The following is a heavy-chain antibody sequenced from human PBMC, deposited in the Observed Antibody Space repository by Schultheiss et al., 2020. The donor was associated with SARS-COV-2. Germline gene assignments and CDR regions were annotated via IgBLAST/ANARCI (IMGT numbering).Heavy chain of an antibody. CDR3: ARAGLIVGADYYYYGMDV. Sequence: ASVKVSCKASGYTFTSYYMHWVRQAPGQGLEWMGRINPNSGGTNYAQKFQGRVTMTRDTSINTAYMELSSLRSDDTAVYYCARAGLIVGADYYYYGMDVWGQGTTVTVSS. CDR2: INPNSGGT. J-gene: IGHJ6*02. V-gene: IGHV1-2*06. CDR1: GYTFTSYY. D-gene: IGHD1-26*01.